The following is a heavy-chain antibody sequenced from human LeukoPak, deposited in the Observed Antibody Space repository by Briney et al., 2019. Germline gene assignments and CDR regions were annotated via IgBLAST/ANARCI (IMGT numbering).Heavy chain of an antibody. CDR2: INGDGSSI. J-gene: IGHJ4*02. CDR1: GFPFSNYW. V-gene: IGHV3-74*01. Sequence: GALSLSCAASGFPFSNYWMHWVRQAPGKGLVWVSRINGDGSSISYADSVKGRFTISRDNAKNTLSLQMNSLRAEDTAVYYCARDGVDGGSDYWGQGTLVTVSS. CDR3: ARDGVDGGSDY. D-gene: IGHD3-3*01.